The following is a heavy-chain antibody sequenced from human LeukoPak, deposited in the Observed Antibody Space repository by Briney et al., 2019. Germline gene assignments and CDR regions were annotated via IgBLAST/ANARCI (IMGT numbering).Heavy chain of an antibody. J-gene: IGHJ4*02. V-gene: IGHV3-48*01. D-gene: IGHD3-10*01. CDR2: ISSSSSTM. CDR1: GFTFSSYS. CDR3: ARGDGSGSYYNDLGFDY. Sequence: GGSLRLSCAASGFTFSSYSMNWVRQAPGKGLEWVSYISSSSSTMYYADSVKGRFTISRDNAKNSLYLQMNSLRAEDTAVYYCARGDGSGSYYNDLGFDYWGQGTLVTVSS.